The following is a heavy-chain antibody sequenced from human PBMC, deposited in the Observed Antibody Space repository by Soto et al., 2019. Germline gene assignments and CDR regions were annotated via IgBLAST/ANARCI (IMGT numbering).Heavy chain of an antibody. CDR3: ATSGTGTYFDY. CDR2: IYYSGST. CDR1: GGSVSSGSYY. Sequence: SETLSLTCTVSGGSVSSGSYYWSWTRQPPGKGLEWIGYIYYSGSTNYNPSLKSRVTVSVDTSKNQFSLKLSSVTAADTAVYYCATSGTGTYFDYWGQGTLVTVSS. J-gene: IGHJ4*02. D-gene: IGHD1-1*01. V-gene: IGHV4-61*01.